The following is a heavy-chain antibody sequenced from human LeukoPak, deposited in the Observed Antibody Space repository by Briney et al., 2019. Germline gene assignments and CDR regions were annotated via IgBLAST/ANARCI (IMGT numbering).Heavy chain of an antibody. CDR1: GFTFNSYW. CDR2: IKQDGNEE. J-gene: IGHJ4*02. V-gene: IGHV3-7*01. CDR3: ARGGGYASDY. Sequence: GGSLRLSCVASGFTFNSYWMSWVRQAPGKGLEWVANIKQDGNEEYYVDSVKGRFTISRDNAKKSLYLQMNSLRAEDTAVYYCARGGGYASDYWGQGTLVTVSS. D-gene: IGHD5-12*01.